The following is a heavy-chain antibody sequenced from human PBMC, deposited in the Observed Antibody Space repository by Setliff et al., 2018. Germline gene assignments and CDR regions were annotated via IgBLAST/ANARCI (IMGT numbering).Heavy chain of an antibody. J-gene: IGHJ5*02. CDR3: ARGGERYHAAS. Sequence: SETLSLTCAVSGVSVNSLTWWSWVRQPPGKGLEWIGHIYHDGNTKYNPSVNYNPSLKSRVTISIDKSKNQFSLNLSSVTAADTVVYYCARGGERYHAASWGQGLLVTVSS. V-gene: IGHV4-4*02. D-gene: IGHD2-2*01. CDR2: IYHDGNTKYNPSV. CDR1: GVSVNSLTW.